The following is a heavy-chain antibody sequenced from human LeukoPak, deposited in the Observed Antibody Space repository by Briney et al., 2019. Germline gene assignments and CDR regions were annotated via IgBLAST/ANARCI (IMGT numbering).Heavy chain of an antibody. V-gene: IGHV3-23*01. Sequence: GGSLRLSCAASGFTFSSYAMSWVRQAPGKGLQWVAVISGSGGSTFYADSVKGRFTISRDNSKNTLYLQMNSLRAEDTAVYYCAKDGDSSSAWFYYNFMDVWGKGTTVTVSS. CDR1: GFTFSSYA. CDR3: AKDGDSSSAWFYYNFMDV. CDR2: ISGSGGST. J-gene: IGHJ6*03. D-gene: IGHD6-6*01.